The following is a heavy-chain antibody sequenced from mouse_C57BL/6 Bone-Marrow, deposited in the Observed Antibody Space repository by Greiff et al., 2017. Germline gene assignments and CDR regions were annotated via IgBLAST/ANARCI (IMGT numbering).Heavy chain of an antibody. Sequence: EVQLQQSGTVLARPGASVKMSCKTSGYTFTSYWMHWVKQRPGQGLEWIGAIYPGNSDTSYNQKFKGKAKLTAVTSASTAYMELSSLTNEDSAVYYGTRAPGGGYWGQGTTLTGSA. CDR2: IYPGNSDT. D-gene: IGHD4-1*01. J-gene: IGHJ2*01. CDR3: TRAPGGGY. CDR1: GYTFTSYW. V-gene: IGHV1-5*01.